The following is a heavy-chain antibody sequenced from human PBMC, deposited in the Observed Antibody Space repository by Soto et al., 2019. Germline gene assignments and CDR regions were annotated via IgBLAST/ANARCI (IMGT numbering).Heavy chain of an antibody. CDR2: ISSSSSYI. CDR1: GFTFSSYH. D-gene: IGHD2-15*01. CDR3: ARVYGYCSGGSCYVTDF. J-gene: IGHJ4*02. Sequence: EVQLVESGGGLVKPGGSLRLSCAASGFTFSSYHMNWVRQAPGKGLEWVSSISSSSSYIYYADSVKGRFTVSRDNAKNSLFLQMNSLRVEDTAVYYCARVYGYCSGGSCYVTDFWAQGTLVTVSS. V-gene: IGHV3-21*01.